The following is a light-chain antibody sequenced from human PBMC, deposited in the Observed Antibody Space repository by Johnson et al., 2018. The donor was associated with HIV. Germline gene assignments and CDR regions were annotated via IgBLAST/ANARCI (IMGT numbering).Light chain of an antibody. CDR3: ETWDSSLSAHFV. CDR1: SSNIGINY. CDR2: DND. Sequence: QSVLTQPPSVSAAPGQKVTISCSGSSSNIGINYVSWFQQLPGTAPKLLIYDNDKRPSGIPDRFSGSKSGTSATLGITGLQTGDEADYYCETWDSSLSAHFVFGTGTRVTV. J-gene: IGLJ1*01. V-gene: IGLV1-51*01.